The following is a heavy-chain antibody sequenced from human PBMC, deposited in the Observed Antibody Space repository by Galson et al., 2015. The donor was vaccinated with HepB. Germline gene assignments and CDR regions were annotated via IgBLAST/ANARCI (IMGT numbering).Heavy chain of an antibody. CDR2: VSSDGGEK. V-gene: IGHV3-30*04. J-gene: IGHJ4*02. D-gene: IGHD6-19*01. CDR1: GFTFSSYG. Sequence: SLRLSCAAAGFTFSSYGLHWVRQAPGKGLEWVAVVSSDGGEKFYADSVKGRFTISRDKSRNTLFLQMDRLTVDDTALYYCARARGWYTLGDYWGQGTLVIVSS. CDR3: ARARGWYTLGDY.